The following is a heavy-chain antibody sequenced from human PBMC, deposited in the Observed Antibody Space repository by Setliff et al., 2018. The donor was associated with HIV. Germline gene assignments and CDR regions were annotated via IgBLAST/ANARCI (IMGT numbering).Heavy chain of an antibody. J-gene: IGHJ4*02. V-gene: IGHV3-48*03. Sequence: GGSLRLSCAASGFTFSIYEMNWVRQAQGKGLEWVSFISSSGGSRYYADSVKGRFTISRDNTENSLYLQMHGLRAEDTGLYYCARVLGTVATPSLDYWGQGTLVTVSS. CDR3: ARVLGTVATPSLDY. D-gene: IGHD4-17*01. CDR2: ISSSGGSR. CDR1: GFTFSIYE.